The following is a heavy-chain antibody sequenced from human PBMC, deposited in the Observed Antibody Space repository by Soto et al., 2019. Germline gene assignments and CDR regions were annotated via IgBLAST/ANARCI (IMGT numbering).Heavy chain of an antibody. CDR3: ARQYGSGRAFDY. D-gene: IGHD3-10*01. CDR1: GFTFSSYS. Sequence: EVQLVESGGGLVKPGGSLRLSCAASGFTFSSYSMNWVRQAPGKGLEWVSSISSSSSYIYYADSVKGRFTISRDNAKNSRYLQMNSLRAEDTAVYYCARQYGSGRAFDYWGQGTLVTVSS. J-gene: IGHJ4*02. V-gene: IGHV3-21*01. CDR2: ISSSSSYI.